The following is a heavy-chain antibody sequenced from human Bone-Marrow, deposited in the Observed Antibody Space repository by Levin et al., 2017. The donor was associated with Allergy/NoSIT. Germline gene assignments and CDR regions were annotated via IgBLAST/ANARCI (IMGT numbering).Heavy chain of an antibody. CDR3: ARVHGSGWFYFDY. CDR1: GGSISSDY. V-gene: IGHV4-59*01. CDR2: IYYSGST. J-gene: IGHJ4*02. D-gene: IGHD6-19*01. Sequence: SETLSLTCNVSGGSISSDYWSWIRQPPGKGLEWIGYIYYSGSTNYNPSLKSRLTISIDTSKSQFSLKLTSVTAADTAMYYCARVHGSGWFYFDYWGQGTLVTVSS.